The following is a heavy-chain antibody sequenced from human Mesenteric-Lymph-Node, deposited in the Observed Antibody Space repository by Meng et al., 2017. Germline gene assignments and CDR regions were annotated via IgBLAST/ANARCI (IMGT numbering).Heavy chain of an antibody. CDR2: IRSTAKDATP. V-gene: IGHV3-71*01. CDR3: ARAGDGYNYFLDY. CDR1: GFTFSDYY. J-gene: IGHJ4*02. Sequence: GESLKISCAASGFTFSDYYMSWIRQAPGKGLEWIGFIRSTAKDATPQYAASVQGRFTISRDDSKSIAYLQMNGLKTEDTAIYYCARAGDGYNYFLDYWGQGTLVTVSS. D-gene: IGHD5-24*01.